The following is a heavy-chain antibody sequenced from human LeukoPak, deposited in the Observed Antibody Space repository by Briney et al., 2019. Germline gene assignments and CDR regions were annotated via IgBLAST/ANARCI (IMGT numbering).Heavy chain of an antibody. Sequence: GGSLRLSCAASGFTFDDYAMHWVRQAPGKGLEWVSGISGSGGSTYYADSVKGRVTISRDNSKNTLYLQMNSLRAEDTAVYYCAGGGEWELLIFDYWGQGTLVTVSS. V-gene: IGHV3-23*01. CDR1: GFTFDDYA. CDR2: ISGSGGST. D-gene: IGHD1-26*01. CDR3: AGGGEWELLIFDY. J-gene: IGHJ4*02.